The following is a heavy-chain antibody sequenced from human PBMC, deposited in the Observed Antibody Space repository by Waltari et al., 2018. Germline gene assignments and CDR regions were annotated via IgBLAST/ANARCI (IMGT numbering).Heavy chain of an antibody. D-gene: IGHD3-10*01. CDR1: GCTFSTFW. Sequence: DVQLVESGGGLVQPAGSLRLSCTASGCTFSTFWMHWGRDGPGTGLMWVSRIDSDGSSTSYEDSVRGRFTISRDNAKNTLYLQMNSVRDEDTAVYYCGRARVQGVKYFDYWGRGTLVTVSS. CDR2: IDSDGSST. CDR3: GRARVQGVKYFDY. V-gene: IGHV3-74*01. J-gene: IGHJ4*02.